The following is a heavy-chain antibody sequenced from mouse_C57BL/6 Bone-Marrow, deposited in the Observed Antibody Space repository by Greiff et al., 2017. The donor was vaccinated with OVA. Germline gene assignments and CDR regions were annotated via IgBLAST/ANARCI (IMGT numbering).Heavy chain of an antibody. V-gene: IGHV1-81*01. CDR2: IYPRSGNT. D-gene: IGHD2-2*01. CDR3: ARWLPFAY. Sequence: VKLMESGAELARPGASVKLSCKASGYTFTSYGISWVKQRTGQGLEWIGEIYPRSGNTYYNEKFKGKATLTADKSSSTAYMELRSLTSEDSAVYFCARWLPFAYWGQGTLVTVSA. CDR1: GYTFTSYG. J-gene: IGHJ3*01.